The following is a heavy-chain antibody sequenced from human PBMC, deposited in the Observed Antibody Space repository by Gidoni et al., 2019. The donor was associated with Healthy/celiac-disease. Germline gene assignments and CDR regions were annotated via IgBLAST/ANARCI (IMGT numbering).Heavy chain of an antibody. V-gene: IGHV3-30*18. D-gene: IGHD3-10*01. CDR1: GFTFSSYR. J-gene: IGHJ6*02. CDR2: ISYDGSNK. Sequence: QVQLVESGGGVVQPGRSLRLACAASGFTFSSYRFHWVRQAPGKGLEWVAVISYDGSNKYYADSVKGRFTISRDNSKNTLYLQMNSLRAEDTAVYYCAKGPPGSYYGTHYYYYGMDVWGQGTTVTVSS. CDR3: AKGPPGSYYGTHYYYYGMDV.